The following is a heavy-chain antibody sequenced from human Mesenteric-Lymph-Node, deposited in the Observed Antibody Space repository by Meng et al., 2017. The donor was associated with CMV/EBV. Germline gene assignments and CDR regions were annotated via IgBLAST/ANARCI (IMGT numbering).Heavy chain of an antibody. CDR3: ARGQYYDVLTGRLQNWFDP. V-gene: IGHV4-34*01. Sequence: SETLSLTCGVNGGSLSGHYWSWIRQPPGKGLDWIGEINHIGSTNYNPSLKSRVTISIDTSENQFSLKLNSVTAADTAVYFCARGQYYDVLTGRLQNWFDPWGQGTLVTVSS. CDR1: GGSLSGHY. D-gene: IGHD3-9*01. CDR2: INHIGST. J-gene: IGHJ5*02.